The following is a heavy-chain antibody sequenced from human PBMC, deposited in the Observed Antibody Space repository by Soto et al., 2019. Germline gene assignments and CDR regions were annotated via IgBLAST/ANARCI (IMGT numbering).Heavy chain of an antibody. CDR1: GYTFTSYY. V-gene: IGHV1-46*01. D-gene: IGHD1-26*01. CDR2: INPSGGST. J-gene: IGHJ4*02. Sequence: GASVKVSCKASGYTFTSYYMHCVRQAPGQGLEWMGIINPSGGSTSYAQKFQSRVTMTRDTSTSTVYMELSSLRSEDTAVYYCAREGGSYGSFDYWGQGTLVTVSS. CDR3: AREGGSYGSFDY.